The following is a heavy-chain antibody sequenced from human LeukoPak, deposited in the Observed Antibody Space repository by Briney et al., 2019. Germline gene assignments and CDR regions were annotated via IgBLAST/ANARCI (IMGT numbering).Heavy chain of an antibody. V-gene: IGHV4-4*07. Sequence: SETLSLTCTVSATSLSRFHSTWFRQPAGKRPEWIGHIYSNGAATLNPSLRSRVAMSVGLVKNQLSLKVASVTAADPAIYYCATKDGDYWGQGTLVTVSS. D-gene: IGHD3-10*01. CDR1: ATSLSRFH. J-gene: IGHJ4*02. CDR2: IYSNGAA. CDR3: ATKDGDY.